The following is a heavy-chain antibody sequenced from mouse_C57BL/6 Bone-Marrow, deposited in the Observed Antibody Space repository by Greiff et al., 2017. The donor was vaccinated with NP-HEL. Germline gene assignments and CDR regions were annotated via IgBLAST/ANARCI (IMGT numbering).Heavy chain of an antibody. V-gene: IGHV5-4*01. D-gene: IGHD1-1*01. CDR3: ARDFYYYGSSYDYYAMDY. Sequence: EVKLVESGGGLVKPGGSLKLSCAASGFTFSSYAMSWVRQTPEKRLEWVATISDGGSYTYYPDNVKGRFTISRDNAKNNLYLQMSHLKSEDTAMYYCARDFYYYGSSYDYYAMDYWGQGTSVTVSS. J-gene: IGHJ4*01. CDR2: ISDGGSYT. CDR1: GFTFSSYA.